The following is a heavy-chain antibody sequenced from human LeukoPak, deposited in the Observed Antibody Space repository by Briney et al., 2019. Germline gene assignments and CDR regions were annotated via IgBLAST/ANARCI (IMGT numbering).Heavy chain of an antibody. CDR1: GCSISSGSYY. Sequence: PSETLSLTCTVSGCSISSGSYYWSWIPQPAGKGLEWIGSIYNSGSTNYNPSLKSRVTISVDTSKNQFSLRLSSVTAADTAVYYCARSGMYYDFWSGYWDYYFDYWGQGTLVTVSS. CDR3: ARSGMYYDFWSGYWDYYFDY. CDR2: IYNSGST. V-gene: IGHV4-61*02. D-gene: IGHD3-3*01. J-gene: IGHJ4*02.